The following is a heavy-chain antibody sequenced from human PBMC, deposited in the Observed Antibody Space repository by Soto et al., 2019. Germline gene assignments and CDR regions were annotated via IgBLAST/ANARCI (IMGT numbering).Heavy chain of an antibody. D-gene: IGHD4-17*01. CDR1: GGSISSGGYY. J-gene: IGHJ5*02. V-gene: IGHV4-31*03. CDR3: ARALTTVTLFDP. Sequence: QVQLQESGPGLVKPSQTLSLTCTVSGGSISSGGYYWSWIRQHPGKGLEWIGYIYYSGSTYYNPSLKSRVXXXVXXSKIQFSLKLSSVTAADTAVYYCARALTTVTLFDPWGQGTLVTVSS. CDR2: IYYSGST.